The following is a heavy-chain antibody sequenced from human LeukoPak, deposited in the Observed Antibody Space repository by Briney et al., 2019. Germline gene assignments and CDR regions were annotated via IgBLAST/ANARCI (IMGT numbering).Heavy chain of an antibody. J-gene: IGHJ4*02. D-gene: IGHD4-23*01. CDR3: ARRAGGYSHPYDY. CDR2: INWSGGRI. CDR1: GFNFDDYG. Sequence: RGSLRLSCAASGFNFDDYGMSWVRQAPGKGLEWVSGINWSGGRIDYADSVKGRFTISRDNAKNSLYLQMNSLRAEDTALYYCARRAGGYSHPYDYWGQGILVTVSS. V-gene: IGHV3-20*04.